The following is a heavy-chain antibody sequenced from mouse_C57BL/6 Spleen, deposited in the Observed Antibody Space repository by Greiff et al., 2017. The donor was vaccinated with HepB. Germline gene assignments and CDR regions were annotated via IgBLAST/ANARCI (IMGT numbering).Heavy chain of an antibody. V-gene: IGHV1-64*01. CDR3: AMVTTGFAY. CDR2: IHPNSGST. J-gene: IGHJ3*01. D-gene: IGHD2-2*01. Sequence: QVQLQQPGAELVKPGASVELSCKASGYTFTSYWMHWVKQRPGQGLEWIGMIHPNSGSTNYNEKFKSKATLTVDKSSSTAYMQLSSLTSEDSAVYYCAMVTTGFAYWGQGTLVTVSA. CDR1: GYTFTSYW.